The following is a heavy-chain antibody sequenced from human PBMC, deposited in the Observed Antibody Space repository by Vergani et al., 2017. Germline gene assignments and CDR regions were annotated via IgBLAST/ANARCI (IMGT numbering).Heavy chain of an antibody. J-gene: IGHJ4*02. CDR3: SSIARAPPRRNPPPDY. CDR2: VNHGGST. CDR1: GGSFSDYY. D-gene: IGHD3-16*02. V-gene: IGHV4-34*01. Sequence: QVQLQEWGAGLLKTSETLSLTCGVSGGSFSDYYWSWIRQAPGMGLEWMGEVNHGGSTNYNPSLKSRVSISVDTSKNQFSLQLTSVTAADSALYFCSSIARAPPRRNPPPDYWGQGILVTVSS.